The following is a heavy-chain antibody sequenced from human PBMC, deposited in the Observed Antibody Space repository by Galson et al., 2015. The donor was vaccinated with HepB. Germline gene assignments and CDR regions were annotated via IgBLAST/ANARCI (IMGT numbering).Heavy chain of an antibody. CDR3: VKETRWELVKPPSGYFDY. CDR1: GFTFSSYA. D-gene: IGHD1-26*01. V-gene: IGHV3-64D*06. CDR2: ISSNGGST. Sequence: SLRLSCAASGFTFSSYAMHWVRQAPGKGLEYVSAISSNGGSTYYADSVKGRFTISRDNSKNTLYLQMSSLRAEDTAVYYCVKETRWELVKPPSGYFDYWGQGTLVTVSS. J-gene: IGHJ4*02.